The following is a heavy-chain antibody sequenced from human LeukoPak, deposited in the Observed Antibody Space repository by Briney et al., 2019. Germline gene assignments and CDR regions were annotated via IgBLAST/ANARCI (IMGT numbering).Heavy chain of an antibody. D-gene: IGHD3-22*01. CDR2: ISAYNGNT. V-gene: IGHV1-18*01. J-gene: IGHJ3*02. CDR3: ARGRRDYYDSSGYQDRDAFDI. CDR1: GYTFTSYG. Sequence: ASVKVSCKASGYTFTSYGISWVRQAPGQGLEWMGWISAYNGNTNYAQKLQGRVTMTTDTSTSTAYMELRSLRSDDTAVYYCARGRRDYYDSSGYQDRDAFDIWGQGTMVTVSS.